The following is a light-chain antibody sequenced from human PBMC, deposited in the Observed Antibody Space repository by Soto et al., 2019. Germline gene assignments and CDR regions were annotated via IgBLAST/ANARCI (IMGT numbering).Light chain of an antibody. Sequence: QSVLTQPPSVSGAPGQRVTISCTGSSSNIGAGYDVHWYQQLPGTDPKLLIYGNSNRPSGVPDQFSGSKSGTSASLVITGLQAEDEADYYCQSYDSSLSGVVFGGGTKLTVL. CDR3: QSYDSSLSGVV. CDR2: GNS. J-gene: IGLJ2*01. CDR1: SSNIGAGYD. V-gene: IGLV1-40*01.